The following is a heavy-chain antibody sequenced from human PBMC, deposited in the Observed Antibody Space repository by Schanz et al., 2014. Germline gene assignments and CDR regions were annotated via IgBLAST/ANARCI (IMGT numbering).Heavy chain of an antibody. Sequence: EVQLVESGGGLVKPGGSLRLSCAASGFTFSDAWMTWVRQAPGKGLEWVSSISWNSGSIDYADSVKGRFTISRDNAKNTLYLQMNSLRAEDTALYYCSTSYLSSSYFSVMDVWGQGTTVTVSS. V-gene: IGHV3-9*01. J-gene: IGHJ6*02. CDR3: STSYLSSSYFSVMDV. CDR1: GFTFSDAW. D-gene: IGHD6-6*01. CDR2: ISWNSGSI.